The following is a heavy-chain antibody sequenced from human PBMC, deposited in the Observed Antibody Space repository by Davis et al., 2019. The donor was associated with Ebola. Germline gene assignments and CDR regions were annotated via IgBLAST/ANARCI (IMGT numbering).Heavy chain of an antibody. J-gene: IGHJ1*01. CDR2: IIPILRIA. CDR3: AVDIMIFGGRQFQH. CDR1: GGTFSTYT. V-gene: IGHV1-69*02. D-gene: IGHD3/OR15-3a*01. Sequence: AASVKVSCKASGGTFSTYTITWVRQAPGQGLEWMGRIIPILRIANYAQRFQGRVTITADKSTSTAYMEVTSLRSEDTAVYYCAVDIMIFGGRQFQHWGQGTLVTVSS.